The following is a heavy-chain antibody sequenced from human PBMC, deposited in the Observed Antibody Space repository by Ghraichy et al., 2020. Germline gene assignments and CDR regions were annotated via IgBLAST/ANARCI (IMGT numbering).Heavy chain of an antibody. D-gene: IGHD2-21*01. CDR1: GFTFSDYS. Sequence: GESLNISCAASGFTFSDYSMNWVRLAPGKGLEWVAYITGSSNFITYADSVKGRFTISRDNSQNPLDLQMKSLRDEDTAVYYCARGSIVVRFYYYDGLDVLGQAPPVTVSS. CDR2: ITGSSNFI. CDR3: ARGSIVVRFYYYDGLDV. J-gene: IGHJ6*02. V-gene: IGHV3-48*02.